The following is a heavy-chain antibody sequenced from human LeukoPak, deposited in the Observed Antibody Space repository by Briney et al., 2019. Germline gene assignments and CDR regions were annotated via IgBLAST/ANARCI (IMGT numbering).Heavy chain of an antibody. D-gene: IGHD4-17*01. Sequence: GGSLRLSCTASGFTFSAYAMMWVRQAPGKGPEWVSAIRGGGSAFYADSVKGRFTISRDNSKYTLFLQMNSLRAEDTAVYYCARDPSGDYIGAFDMWGPGTMVTVSS. V-gene: IGHV3-23*01. J-gene: IGHJ3*02. CDR1: GFTFSAYA. CDR3: ARDPSGDYIGAFDM. CDR2: IRGGGSA.